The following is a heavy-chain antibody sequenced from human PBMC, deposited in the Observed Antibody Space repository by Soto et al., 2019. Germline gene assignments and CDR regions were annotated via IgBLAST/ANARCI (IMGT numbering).Heavy chain of an antibody. V-gene: IGHV3-30-3*01. CDR2: ISYDGSDK. Sequence: VQLVESGGGVVQPGRSLRLSCAASGFTFSSYAMHWVRQAPGKGLEWVAVISYDGSDKYYADSVKGRFTISRDNSKNTLYLQVNSLRAEDTAVYYCARRHDAFDIWGQGTMVTVSS. CDR1: GFTFSSYA. J-gene: IGHJ3*02. CDR3: ARRHDAFDI.